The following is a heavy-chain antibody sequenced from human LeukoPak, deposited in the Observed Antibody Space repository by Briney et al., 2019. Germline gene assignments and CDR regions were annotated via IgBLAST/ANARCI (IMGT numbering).Heavy chain of an antibody. CDR3: ARGPNYFDY. CDR2: VSYDGNNK. CDR1: EFIFSSYG. V-gene: IGHV3-30*03. J-gene: IGHJ4*02. Sequence: GGSLRLSCAASEFIFSSYGIHWVRQAPGKGLEWVAVVSYDGNNKYYADSVNGRFTISRDNSKNTLYLQMNSLRAEDTTVYYCARGPNYFDYWGQGALVTVSS.